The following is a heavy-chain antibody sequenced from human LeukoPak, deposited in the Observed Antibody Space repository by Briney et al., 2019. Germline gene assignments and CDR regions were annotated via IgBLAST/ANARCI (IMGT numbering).Heavy chain of an antibody. D-gene: IGHD3-9*01. V-gene: IGHV1-18*01. CDR3: ARAGDILTGYYAWDDY. Sequence: ASVKVSCKASGYTFTSYVISWVRQAPGQGLEWMGWISAYNGNTNYAQKLQGRVTMTTDTSTSTAYMELRSLRSDDTAVYYCARAGDILTGYYAWDDYWGQGTLVTISS. CDR2: ISAYNGNT. J-gene: IGHJ4*02. CDR1: GYTFTSYV.